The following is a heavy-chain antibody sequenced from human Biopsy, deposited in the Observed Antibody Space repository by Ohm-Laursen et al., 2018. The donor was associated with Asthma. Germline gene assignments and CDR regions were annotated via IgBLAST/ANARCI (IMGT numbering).Heavy chain of an antibody. D-gene: IGHD3-10*01. J-gene: IGHJ6*02. Sequence: EASVKVSCKTSGYTFNSAGITGVRQAPGQGLEWMGWISVYNGNTKVAQKLQDRVTMITHTSTSAAYMELRSLRSDDTAVYFCARAVDYSHYYGIDVWGQGTTVTVS. CDR3: ARAVDYSHYYGIDV. CDR1: GYTFNSAG. CDR2: ISVYNGNT. V-gene: IGHV1-18*01.